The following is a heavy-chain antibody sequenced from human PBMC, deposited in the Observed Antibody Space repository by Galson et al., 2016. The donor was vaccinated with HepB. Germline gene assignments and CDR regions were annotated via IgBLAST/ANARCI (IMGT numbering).Heavy chain of an antibody. CDR2: IYHSGNT. J-gene: IGHJ5*02. CDR3: ARDYEGIVVIPAASFDP. Sequence: TLSLTCAVSGDSISSGDYSWSWIRQPPGKGLEWIGYIYHSGNTYYNPSLKSRVSISVDTSKNQFSLKLTSVTAADTAVYYCARDYEGIVVIPAASFDPWGQGTLVTVSS. D-gene: IGHD2-2*01. CDR1: GDSISSGDYS. V-gene: IGHV4-30-2*01.